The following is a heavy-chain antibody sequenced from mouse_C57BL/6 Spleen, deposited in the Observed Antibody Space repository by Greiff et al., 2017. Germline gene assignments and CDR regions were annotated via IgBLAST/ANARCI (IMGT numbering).Heavy chain of an antibody. CDR1: GYTFTSYW. CDR2: IYPGSGST. V-gene: IGHV1-55*01. D-gene: IGHD2-1*01. J-gene: IGHJ3*01. CDR3: ARFGNYVGCAY. Sequence: QVQLQQPGAELVKPGASVKMSCKASGYTFTSYWLTWVKQRPGQGLEWIGDIYPGSGSTNYHETFKSKATLTVDTSSSTASMQLSSLTSEDSAVYYCARFGNYVGCAYWGQGTLVTVSA.